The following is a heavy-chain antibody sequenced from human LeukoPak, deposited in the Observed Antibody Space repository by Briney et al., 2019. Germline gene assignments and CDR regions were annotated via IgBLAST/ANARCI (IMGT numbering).Heavy chain of an antibody. J-gene: IGHJ4*02. CDR2: INPNSGGT. CDR1: GYTFTGYY. CDR3: ARGVSGWYEGFDY. Sequence: GASVKVSCKASGYTFTGYYMHWVRQAPGQGLEWMGWINPNSGGTNYAQKFQGRVTMTRDTSISTAYMELSRLRSDDTAVYYCARGVSGWYEGFDYWGQGTLVTVSS. D-gene: IGHD6-19*01. V-gene: IGHV1-2*02.